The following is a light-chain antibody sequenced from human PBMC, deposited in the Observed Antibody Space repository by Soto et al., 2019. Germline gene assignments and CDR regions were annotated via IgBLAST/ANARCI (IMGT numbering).Light chain of an antibody. J-gene: IGKJ1*01. CDR2: GAS. Sequence: EIVLTQSPGTLSLSPGERATLSCRASQSVSSSYLAWYQQKPGQAPRLLIHGASTRATGIPDRFSGSGSGTDFTLTIIRLEPEDFAVYYCQQYGSSPRTFGQGTKVEIK. V-gene: IGKV3-20*01. CDR1: QSVSSSY. CDR3: QQYGSSPRT.